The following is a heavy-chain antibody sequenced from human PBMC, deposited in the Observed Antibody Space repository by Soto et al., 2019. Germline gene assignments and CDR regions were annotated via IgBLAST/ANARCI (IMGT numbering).Heavy chain of an antibody. CDR2: ISAYNGNT. D-gene: IGHD6-6*01. Sequence: QVQLVQSGAEVKKPGASVKVSCKASGYTFTSYGISWVRQAPGQGLEWMGWISAYNGNTNYAQKLQGRVTMTTDTSTSTAYMELRSLRSDDTAVYYCARDLGPRGIAARRDWFDPWGQGTLVTVSS. CDR1: GYTFTSYG. V-gene: IGHV1-18*01. J-gene: IGHJ5*02. CDR3: ARDLGPRGIAARRDWFDP.